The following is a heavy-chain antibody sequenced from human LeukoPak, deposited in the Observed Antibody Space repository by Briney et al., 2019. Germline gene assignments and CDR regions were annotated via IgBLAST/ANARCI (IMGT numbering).Heavy chain of an antibody. CDR1: GGSFSGYY. J-gene: IGHJ3*02. CDR2: INHSGST. V-gene: IGHV4-34*01. Sequence: SETLSLTCAVYGGSFSGYYWSWIRQPPGKGLEWIGEINHSGSTNYNPSLKSRVTISVDTSKNQFSLKLSSVTAADTAVYYCARELWFGELLPASDIWGQGTMVTVSS. CDR3: ARELWFGELLPASDI. D-gene: IGHD3-10*01.